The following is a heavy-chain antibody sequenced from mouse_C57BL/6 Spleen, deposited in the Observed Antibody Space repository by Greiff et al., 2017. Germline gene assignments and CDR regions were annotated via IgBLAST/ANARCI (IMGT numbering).Heavy chain of an antibody. D-gene: IGHD1-1*01. CDR2: INPSSGYT. CDR3: AREGSYYGSSYGFAY. J-gene: IGHJ3*01. CDR1: GYTFTSYT. Sequence: QVQLQQSGAELARPGASVKMSCKASGYTFTSYTMHWVKQRPGQGLEWIGYINPSSGYTKYNQKFKDKATLTADKSSSTAYMQLSSLTSEDSAVYYCAREGSYYGSSYGFAYWGQGTLVTVSA. V-gene: IGHV1-4*01.